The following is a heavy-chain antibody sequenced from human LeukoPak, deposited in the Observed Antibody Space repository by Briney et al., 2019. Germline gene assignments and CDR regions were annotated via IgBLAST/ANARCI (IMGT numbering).Heavy chain of an antibody. J-gene: IGHJ4*02. CDR1: GGSISSYY. CDR3: ARVAGNAADY. Sequence: SETLSLTCTVSGGSISSYYWSWIRQPPGKGLEWIGYIYYSGSTNYNPSLKSRVTISVDTSKNQFSLKLGSVTAADTAVYYCARVAGNAADYWGQGTLVTVSS. V-gene: IGHV4-59*01. D-gene: IGHD2-15*01. CDR2: IYYSGST.